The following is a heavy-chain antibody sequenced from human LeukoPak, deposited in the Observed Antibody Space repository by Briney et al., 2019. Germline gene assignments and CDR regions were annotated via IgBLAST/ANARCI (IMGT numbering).Heavy chain of an antibody. CDR2: IKQDGGEK. V-gene: IGHV3-7*01. CDR1: GFTFSSYW. CDR3: VKADSGYYR. D-gene: IGHD3-22*01. Sequence: GGSLRLSCAASGFTFSSYWMSWVRQAPGKGLEWVAIIKQDGGEKNCVDSVKGRFTIFRDNFKNTLYLQLNSLRAEDTAIYYCVKADSGYYRWGQGTLVTVSS. J-gene: IGHJ5*02.